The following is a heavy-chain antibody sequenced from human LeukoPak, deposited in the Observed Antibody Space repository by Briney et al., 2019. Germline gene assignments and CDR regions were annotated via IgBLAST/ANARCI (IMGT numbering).Heavy chain of an antibody. CDR2: ISWNSGSI. D-gene: IGHD3-16*01. Sequence: GGSLRLSCAASGFTFSDYYMSWIRQAPGKGLEWVSGISWNSGSIGYADSVKGRFTISRDNAKNSLYLQMNSLRAEDMALYYCAKDRDYELSDAFDIWGQGTMVTVSS. V-gene: IGHV3-9*03. J-gene: IGHJ3*02. CDR1: GFTFSDYY. CDR3: AKDRDYELSDAFDI.